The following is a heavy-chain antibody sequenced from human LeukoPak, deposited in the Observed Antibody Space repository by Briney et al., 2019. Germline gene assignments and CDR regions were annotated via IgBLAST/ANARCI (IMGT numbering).Heavy chain of an antibody. CDR3: ARGRDCGGDCYIPDAFDI. CDR2: ISYGGIDK. CDR1: GFNFGSYA. V-gene: IGHV3-30*04. J-gene: IGHJ3*02. Sequence: GGSLRLSCAASGFNFGSYAMHWVRQAPGEGLEWVGLISYGGIDKSYADSVKGRFTISRDSSKRTLYLQMNSLRAEDTAMYYCARGRDCGGDCYIPDAFDIWGQGTMVTVSS. D-gene: IGHD2-21*02.